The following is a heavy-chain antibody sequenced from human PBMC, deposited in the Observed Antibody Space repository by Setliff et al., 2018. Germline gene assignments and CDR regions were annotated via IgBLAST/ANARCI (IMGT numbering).Heavy chain of an antibody. Sequence: GGSLRLSCAASGFTFSSYAMHWVRQAPGKGLEWVANIKQDGSEKYYADSVKGRFTISRDNSKNTPYLQMNSLRAEDTAVYYCAKDREAWVYYYGMDVWGQGTTVTVSS. CDR2: IKQDGSEK. CDR3: AKDREAWVYYYGMDV. CDR1: GFTFSSYA. J-gene: IGHJ6*02. D-gene: IGHD7-27*01. V-gene: IGHV3-30*02.